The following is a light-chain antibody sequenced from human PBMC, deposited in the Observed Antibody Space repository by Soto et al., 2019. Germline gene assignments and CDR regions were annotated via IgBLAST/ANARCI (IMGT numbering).Light chain of an antibody. V-gene: IGKV3-20*01. CDR2: DAS. Sequence: EVALTQSPGTLSLSPGARATLSCRASQNIANDYLTWYQQKPGQAPRVLIYDASTRATGIPDRFSGSGSGTDFTLTIRRLEPEDFAMYYCQQYGSSPWTFGQGTKVDIK. J-gene: IGKJ1*01. CDR1: QNIANDY. CDR3: QQYGSSPWT.